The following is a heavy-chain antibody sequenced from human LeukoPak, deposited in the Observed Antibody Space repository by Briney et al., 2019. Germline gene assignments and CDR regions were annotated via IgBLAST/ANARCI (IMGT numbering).Heavy chain of an antibody. CDR2: INHSGYT. CDR3: TRMTTGHDY. V-gene: IGHV4-34*01. Sequence: SETLSLTCAVSGVPFDDYYWAWVRQTPGKGLEWIGEINHSGYTNDSPSLKSRVTLSIDTSRRQFSLNLRSVTVADAGIYYCTRMTTGHDYWGQGTLVTVSS. J-gene: IGHJ4*02. D-gene: IGHD4-17*01. CDR1: GVPFDDYY.